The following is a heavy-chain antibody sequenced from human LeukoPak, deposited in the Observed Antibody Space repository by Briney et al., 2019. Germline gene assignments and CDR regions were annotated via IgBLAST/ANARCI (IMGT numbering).Heavy chain of an antibody. Sequence: KSSETLSLTCTVSGGSISSYYWSWIRQPPGKGLEWIGYIYYSGSTNYNPSLKSRVTISVDTSKNQFSLKLSSVTAADTAVYYCARVLVGGSLTRFDPWGQGTLVTVSS. V-gene: IGHV4-59*01. CDR2: IYYSGST. CDR3: ARVLVGGSLTRFDP. J-gene: IGHJ5*02. CDR1: GGSISSYY. D-gene: IGHD2-15*01.